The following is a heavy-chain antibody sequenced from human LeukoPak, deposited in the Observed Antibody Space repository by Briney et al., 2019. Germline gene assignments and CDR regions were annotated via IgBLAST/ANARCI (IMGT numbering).Heavy chain of an antibody. Sequence: PSETLSLTCAVYGGSFSAYYWSWIRQPPGKGLEWIGYINYSGSTNYNPSLKSRVIISVDMSKNQFSLNLNSVIAADAAVYYCARQSDVWGSCVNWGQGTLVTVSS. J-gene: IGHJ1*01. D-gene: IGHD3-16*01. CDR1: GGSFSAYY. CDR3: ARQSDVWGSCVN. V-gene: IGHV4-59*08. CDR2: INYSGST.